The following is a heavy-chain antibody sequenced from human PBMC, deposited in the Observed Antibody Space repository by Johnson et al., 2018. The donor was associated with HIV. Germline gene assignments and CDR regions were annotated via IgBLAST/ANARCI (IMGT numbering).Heavy chain of an antibody. V-gene: IGHV3-23*04. CDR3: AKSEWELALGAFGI. CDR2: ISGSGGST. CDR1: GFTVISYY. Sequence: VQLVESGGGLVQPGGSLRLSCAPSGFTVISYYIHWIRQAPGKGLEWVSAISGSGGSTSYADSVKGRFTISRDNSKNTLYLQMNSLRAEDTALYYCAKSEWELALGAFGIWGQGTMVTVSS. D-gene: IGHD1-26*01. J-gene: IGHJ3*02.